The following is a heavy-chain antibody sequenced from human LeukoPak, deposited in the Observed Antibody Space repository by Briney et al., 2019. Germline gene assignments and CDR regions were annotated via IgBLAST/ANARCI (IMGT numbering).Heavy chain of an antibody. CDR2: ISYDGNNK. CDR3: ARERSDWSFDY. V-gene: IGHV3-30*03. D-gene: IGHD3-9*01. J-gene: IGHJ4*02. CDR1: GFTFSSYG. Sequence: GGSLRLSCAASGFTFSSYGMHWVRQAPGKGLEWVAIISYDGNNKYYVDSVKGRFTISRDNSKNTLHLQTNSLRTEDTAVYYCARERSDWSFDYWGQGTLVTVSS.